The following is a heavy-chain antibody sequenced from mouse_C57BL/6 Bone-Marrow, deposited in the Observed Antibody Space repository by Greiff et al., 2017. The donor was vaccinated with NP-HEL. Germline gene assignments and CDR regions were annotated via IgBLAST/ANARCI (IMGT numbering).Heavy chain of an antibody. CDR3: ARDCGYYVYWYFDV. D-gene: IGHD2-3*01. V-gene: IGHV5-16*01. J-gene: IGHJ1*03. Sequence: EVKLMESEGGLVQPGSSMKLSCTASGFTFSDYYMAWVRQVPEKGLEWVANTNYDGSSTYYLDSLKSRFIISRDNAKNILYLQMSSLKSEDTATYYCARDCGYYVYWYFDVWGTGTTVTVSS. CDR2: TNYDGSST. CDR1: GFTFSDYY.